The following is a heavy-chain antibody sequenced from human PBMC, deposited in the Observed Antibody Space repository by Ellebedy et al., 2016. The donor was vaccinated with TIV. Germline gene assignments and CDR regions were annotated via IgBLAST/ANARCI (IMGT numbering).Heavy chain of an antibody. D-gene: IGHD2-15*01. V-gene: IGHV3-7*01. J-gene: IGHJ5*02. Sequence: GGSLRLXXAASGFTFSKFWRHWVRQAPGKGLEWVANINQDASTRYYVDSVKGRFTISRDNAKNSLYLQMNTLRAEDTAVYYCAREIGGGGSAWGQGTLVTVSS. CDR2: INQDASTR. CDR3: AREIGGGGSA. CDR1: GFTFSKFW.